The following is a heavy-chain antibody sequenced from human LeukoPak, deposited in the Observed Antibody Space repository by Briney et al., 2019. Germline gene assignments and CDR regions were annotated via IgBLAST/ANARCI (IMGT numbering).Heavy chain of an antibody. J-gene: IGHJ5*02. Sequence: ASVKVSCKASGYTFTDYAMHWVRQAPGERHEWMGWINTGKGNTKYSQKFQGRVTITMDTSASTAYMELSSLRSEDSAVYYCARDHVVGLAPFDPWGQGTLVTVSS. V-gene: IGHV1-3*04. CDR1: GYTFTDYA. D-gene: IGHD2-15*01. CDR2: INTGKGNT. CDR3: ARDHVVGLAPFDP.